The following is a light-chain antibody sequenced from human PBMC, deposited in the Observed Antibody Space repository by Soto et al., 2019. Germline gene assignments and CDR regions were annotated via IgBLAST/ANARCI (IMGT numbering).Light chain of an antibody. Sequence: ETVLTQSPATLSLSPGERATVSCRASQSVSSYLAWYQQKPGQAPRLLIYGASNRATAIPARFSGSGYGIDFSLTISSLEPEDFAVYYCQQCSNWPPTFGQGTKLEFK. V-gene: IGKV3-11*01. CDR2: GAS. CDR3: QQCSNWPPT. CDR1: QSVSSY. J-gene: IGKJ2*01.